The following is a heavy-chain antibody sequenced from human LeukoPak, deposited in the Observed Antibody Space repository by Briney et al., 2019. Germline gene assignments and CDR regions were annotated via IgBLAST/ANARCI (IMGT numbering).Heavy chain of an antibody. Sequence: GGSLRLSCAASGFTFSSYGMHWVRQAPGKGLEWVAVIWYDGSNKYYADSVKGRFTISRDNSKNTLYLQMNSLRAEDTAVYYCAKDFGDVSFDYWGQGTLVTVSS. CDR1: GFTFSSYG. J-gene: IGHJ4*02. CDR3: AKDFGDVSFDY. V-gene: IGHV3-33*06. CDR2: IWYDGSNK. D-gene: IGHD3-10*01.